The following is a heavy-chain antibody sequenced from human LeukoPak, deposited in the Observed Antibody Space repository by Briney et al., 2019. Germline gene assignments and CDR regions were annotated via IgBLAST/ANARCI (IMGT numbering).Heavy chain of an antibody. J-gene: IGHJ4*02. CDR2: IYYSGST. CDR3: ARGGGTTVTTPLGY. CDR1: GGSISSSSYY. Sequence: SETLSLTCTVSGGSISSSSYYWGWIRQPPGKGLEWIGSIYYSGSTYYNPSLKSRVTISVDTSKNQFSLKLSSVTAADTAVYYCARGGGTTVTTPLGYRGQGTLVTVSS. D-gene: IGHD4-17*01. V-gene: IGHV4-39*01.